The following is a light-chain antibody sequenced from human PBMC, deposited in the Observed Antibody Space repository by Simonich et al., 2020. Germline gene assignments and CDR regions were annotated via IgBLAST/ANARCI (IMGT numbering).Light chain of an antibody. CDR1: QSISSY. V-gene: IGKV1-39*01. CDR3: QQSSSLPWT. CDR2: AAS. J-gene: IGKJ1*01. Sequence: DIQMTQSPSSLSASVGDRVTITCRASQSISSYLNWYQQKPGKAPKLLIYAASSLHSGIPSRFSGSGSGTDFTLTINSLEAEDAAAYYCQQSSSLPWTFGQGTKVEIK.